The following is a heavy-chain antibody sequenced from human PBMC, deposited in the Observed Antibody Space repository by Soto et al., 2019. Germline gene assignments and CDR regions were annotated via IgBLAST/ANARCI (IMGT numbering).Heavy chain of an antibody. CDR1: GFSLITSGVG. D-gene: IGHD2-15*01. J-gene: IGHJ6*02. CDR3: AYLPCSGGSCYWFSFSGMDV. V-gene: IGHV2-5*02. Sequence: QITLKESGPTLVKPTQTLTLTCTFSGFSLITSGVGVAWMRQPRGKALEWLALVYCDDDKRYRPSMESRLTIPTDHSKNQVVLTMHTMVSVDTATYYCAYLPCSGGSCYWFSFSGMDVWGQGTTVTVSS. CDR2: VYCDDDK.